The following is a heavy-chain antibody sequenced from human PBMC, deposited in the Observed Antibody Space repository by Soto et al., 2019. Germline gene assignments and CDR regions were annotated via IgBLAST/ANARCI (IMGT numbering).Heavy chain of an antibody. CDR3: ARVTYYYDSSGYAPLFDS. D-gene: IGHD3-22*01. CDR1: GYTFTSYG. J-gene: IGHJ4*02. CDR2: ISAYNGNT. V-gene: IGHV1-18*04. Sequence: ASVKVSCKASGYTFTSYGISWVRQAPGQGLEWMGWISAYNGNTNYAQKLQGRVTMTTDTSTSTAYMELRSLRSDDTAVYYCARVTYYYDSSGYAPLFDSWGQGTLVTVSS.